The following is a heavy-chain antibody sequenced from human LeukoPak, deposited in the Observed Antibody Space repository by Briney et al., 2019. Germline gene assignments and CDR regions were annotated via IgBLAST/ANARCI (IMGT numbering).Heavy chain of an antibody. CDR2: IKQDGSEK. D-gene: IGHD3-22*01. Sequence: GGSLRLSCAASGFTFSSYWMSWVRQAPGKGLEWVANIKQDGSEKYYVDSVKGRFTISRDNAKNSLYLQVNSLRVEDTAVYYCARGFDSRFFNDWGQGTLVTVSS. CDR1: GFTFSSYW. V-gene: IGHV3-7*01. J-gene: IGHJ4*02. CDR3: ARGFDSRFFND.